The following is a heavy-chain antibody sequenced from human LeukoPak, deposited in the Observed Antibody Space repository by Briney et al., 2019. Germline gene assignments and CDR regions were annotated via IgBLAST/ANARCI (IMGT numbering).Heavy chain of an antibody. CDR3: ATYYYDSSGDPYYFDY. CDR2: IIPIFGTA. V-gene: IGHV1-69*13. D-gene: IGHD3-22*01. J-gene: IGHJ4*02. CDR1: GGTFSSYA. Sequence: SVKVSCKASGGTFSSYAISWVRQAPGQGLEWMGGIIPIFGTANYAQKFQGRVTITANESTSTAYMELSSLRSEDTAVYYCATYYYDSSGDPYYFDYWGQGTLVTVSS.